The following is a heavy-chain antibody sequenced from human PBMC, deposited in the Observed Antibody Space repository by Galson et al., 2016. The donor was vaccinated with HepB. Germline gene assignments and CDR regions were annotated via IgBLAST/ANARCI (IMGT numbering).Heavy chain of an antibody. J-gene: IGHJ6*02. CDR1: GFAFGSHW. CDR2: INSDGTIS. CDR3: AKDQIWLLSLTYYYGVDV. Sequence: SLRLSCAASGFAFGSHWMHWVRQVQGKGLVWVSRINSDGTISNYADSVKGRFTISRDNAKNTLYLQMNRLRVEDTAVYYCAKDQIWLLSLTYYYGVDVWGQGTTVTVSS. V-gene: IGHV3-74*01. D-gene: IGHD2-2*01.